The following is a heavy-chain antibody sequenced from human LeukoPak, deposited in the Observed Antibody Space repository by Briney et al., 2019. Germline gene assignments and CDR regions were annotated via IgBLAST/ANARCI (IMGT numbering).Heavy chain of an antibody. CDR1: GYTFTSYA. D-gene: IGHD3-16*01. CDR3: ARAYQHLGGLSFPGS. J-gene: IGHJ5*02. CDR2: INTNTGNP. Sequence: ASVKVSCKASGYTFTSYAMNWVRQAPGQGLEWMGWINTNTGNPTYAQGFTGRFVFSLDTSVSTTYLQISSLKPEDTAVYYCARAYQHLGGLSFPGSWGQGTLVTVSS. V-gene: IGHV7-4-1*02.